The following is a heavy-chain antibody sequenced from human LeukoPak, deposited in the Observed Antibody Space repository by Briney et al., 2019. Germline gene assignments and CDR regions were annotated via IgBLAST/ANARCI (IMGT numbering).Heavy chain of an antibody. J-gene: IGHJ4*02. Sequence: GGSLRLSCAASGFTFSSYGMHWVRQAPGKGLEWVAFIRYDGSNKYYADSVKGRFTISRDNSKNTLYLQMNSLRAEDTAVYYCAKDAFSEAGRTTVTTYTLFDYWGQGTLVTVSS. CDR2: IRYDGSNK. V-gene: IGHV3-30*02. D-gene: IGHD4-17*01. CDR3: AKDAFSEAGRTTVTTYTLFDY. CDR1: GFTFSSYG.